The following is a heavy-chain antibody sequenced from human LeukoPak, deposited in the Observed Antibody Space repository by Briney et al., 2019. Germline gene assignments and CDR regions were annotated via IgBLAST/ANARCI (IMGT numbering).Heavy chain of an antibody. Sequence: SETLSLTCTVYGGSFTSDYWTWIRQPPGKGLEWIGEINHSGSTNYNPSLKSRVTISVDTSKNQFSLKLSSVTAADTAVYYCARGPYYYGSGSYYKYYYYYYMDVWGKGTTVTVSS. CDR3: ARGPYYYGSGSYYKYYYYYYMDV. CDR2: INHSGST. J-gene: IGHJ6*03. CDR1: GGSFTSDY. D-gene: IGHD3-10*01. V-gene: IGHV4-34*01.